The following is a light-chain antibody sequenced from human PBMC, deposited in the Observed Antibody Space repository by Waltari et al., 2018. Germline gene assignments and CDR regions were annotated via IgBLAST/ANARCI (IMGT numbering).Light chain of an antibody. CDR1: SLRSGD. CDR3: NSRDNRGQGVI. CDR2: GEN. V-gene: IGLV3-19*01. J-gene: IGLJ2*01. Sequence: SSELTQDPAVSVALGQTIRITCQRDSLRSGDASWYQQKPGQAPVLVMFGENNRPSGLPDLFSGSISGSTTSLTITGAQAEDEADYYCNSRDNRGQGVIFGGGTKVTVL.